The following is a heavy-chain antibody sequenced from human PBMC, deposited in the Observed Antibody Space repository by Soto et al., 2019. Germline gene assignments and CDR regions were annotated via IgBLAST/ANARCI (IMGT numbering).Heavy chain of an antibody. Sequence: QITLKESGPTLVKPTQTLTLTCTFSGFSLSTSGVGVGWIRQPPGKALEWLALIYWDDDKRYSPSLKSRLTITKDTSKNQVVLTMTNMEPVDTATYYCAHGSSWSLGRYFQHWGQGTLVTVSS. CDR1: GFSLSTSGVG. CDR3: AHGSSWSLGRYFQH. J-gene: IGHJ1*01. CDR2: IYWDDDK. V-gene: IGHV2-5*02. D-gene: IGHD6-13*01.